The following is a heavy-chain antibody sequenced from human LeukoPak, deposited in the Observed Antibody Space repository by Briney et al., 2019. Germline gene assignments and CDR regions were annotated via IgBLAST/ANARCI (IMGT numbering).Heavy chain of an antibody. D-gene: IGHD4-17*01. CDR1: GGSISSYY. Sequence: PSETLSLTCTVSGGSISSYYWSWIRQPPGKGLEWIGYIYNSGSTNYNPSLKSRVTISVDTSKIQFSLKLSSVTAADTAVYYCARGAYGDHDYWGQGTLVTVSS. V-gene: IGHV4-59*01. J-gene: IGHJ4*02. CDR2: IYNSGST. CDR3: ARGAYGDHDY.